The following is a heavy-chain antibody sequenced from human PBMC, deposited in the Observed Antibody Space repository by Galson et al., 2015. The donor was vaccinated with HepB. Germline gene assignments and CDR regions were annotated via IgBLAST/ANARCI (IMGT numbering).Heavy chain of an antibody. Sequence: SLRLSCAASGFTVNSYWMYWVRQAPGKGLVWVARINGDGSTTNYADSVKGRFTISRDNAKNTLYLQLNSLRGEDTAVYYCTRGVNRRGLQLWFASGGFDIWGQGTMVTVSS. CDR2: INGDGSTT. J-gene: IGHJ3*02. CDR1: GFTVNSYW. CDR3: TRGVNRRGLQLWFASGGFDI. V-gene: IGHV3-74*01. D-gene: IGHD5-18*01.